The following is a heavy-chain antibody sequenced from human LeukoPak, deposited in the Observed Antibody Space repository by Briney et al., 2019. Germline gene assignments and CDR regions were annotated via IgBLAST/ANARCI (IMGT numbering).Heavy chain of an antibody. J-gene: IGHJ4*02. CDR1: GFTFSSYE. Sequence: PGGSLRLSCAGSGFTFSSYEMNWVRQAPGKGLEWVSYISSAGGTIYYADSVKGRFSISRDNAKNSLYLQMNSLRAEDTAVYYCVRGLDYNVAWVYWGQGTLVTVSS. CDR3: VRGLDYNVAWVY. D-gene: IGHD3-10*01. V-gene: IGHV3-48*03. CDR2: ISSAGGTI.